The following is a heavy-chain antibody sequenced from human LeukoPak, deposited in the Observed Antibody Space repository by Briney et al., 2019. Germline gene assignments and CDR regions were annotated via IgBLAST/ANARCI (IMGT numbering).Heavy chain of an antibody. CDR2: IYHSGST. Sequence: SETLSLTCTVSGYSISSGYYWGWIRQPPGKGLEWIGSIYHSGSTYYNPSLKSRVTISVDTSKNQFSLKLSSVTAADTAVYYCARGLLSARSWFDPWGQGTLVTVSS. CDR1: GYSISSGYY. CDR3: ARGLLSARSWFDP. V-gene: IGHV4-38-2*02. J-gene: IGHJ5*02.